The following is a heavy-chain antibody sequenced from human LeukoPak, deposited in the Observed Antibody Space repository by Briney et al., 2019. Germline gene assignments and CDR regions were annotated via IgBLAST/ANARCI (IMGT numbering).Heavy chain of an antibody. Sequence: EASVTVSCKASGYTFTSYDINWVRQAPGQGLEWMGWMNPNSGNTGYAQKFQGRVTMTRNTSISTAYMELSSLRSEDTAVYYCARGTRIMGAALYWGQGTLVTVSS. V-gene: IGHV1-8*01. CDR3: ARGTRIMGAALY. CDR1: GYTFTSYD. CDR2: MNPNSGNT. D-gene: IGHD1-26*01. J-gene: IGHJ4*02.